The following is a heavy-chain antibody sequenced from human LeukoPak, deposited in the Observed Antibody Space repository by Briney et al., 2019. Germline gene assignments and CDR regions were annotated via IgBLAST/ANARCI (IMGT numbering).Heavy chain of an antibody. CDR2: TNSDGSST. V-gene: IGHV3-74*01. CDR3: ASGDFFRKFDP. D-gene: IGHD3-3*01. Sequence: GGPLRLSCAASGFTFSSYWMHWVRQAPGKGLVWVSRTNSDGSSTSYADSVKGRFTISRDNAKNTLYLQMNSLRAEDTAVYYCASGDFFRKFDPWGQGTLVTVSS. CDR1: GFTFSSYW. J-gene: IGHJ5*02.